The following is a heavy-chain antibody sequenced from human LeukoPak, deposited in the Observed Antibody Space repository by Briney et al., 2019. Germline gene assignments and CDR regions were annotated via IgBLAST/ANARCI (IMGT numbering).Heavy chain of an antibody. J-gene: IGHJ4*02. V-gene: IGHV3-13*04. CDR2: IGTAGDT. D-gene: IGHD6-13*01. CDR3: TRGRGPIAAAGNRNIDY. Sequence: PGGSLRLSCAASGFTFSSYDMHWVRQVTGKGLEWVSGIGTAGDTYYPGSVKGRFTISRENAKNSLYLQMNSLRAGDTAVYYCTRGRGPIAAAGNRNIDYWGQGTLVTVSS. CDR1: GFTFSSYD.